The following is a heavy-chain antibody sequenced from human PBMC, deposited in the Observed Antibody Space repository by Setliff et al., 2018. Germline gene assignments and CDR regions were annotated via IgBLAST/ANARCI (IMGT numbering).Heavy chain of an antibody. Sequence: PGASLKISCKGSGYTFTTNWIAWVRQMPGKGLEWMGILKPGDSGIRYSPSFQGQVTLSADTSIATAYLHWTSLKASDTAMYYCVRHPYYDSSGYYSYFDYWGQGALVTVSS. CDR1: GYTFTTNW. D-gene: IGHD3-22*01. CDR2: LKPGDSGI. V-gene: IGHV5-51*01. J-gene: IGHJ4*02. CDR3: VRHPYYDSSGYYSYFDY.